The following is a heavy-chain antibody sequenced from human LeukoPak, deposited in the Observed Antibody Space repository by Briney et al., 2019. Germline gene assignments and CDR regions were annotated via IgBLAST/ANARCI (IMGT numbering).Heavy chain of an antibody. V-gene: IGHV3-23*01. CDR2: ISGSGGSR. J-gene: IGHJ5*02. CDR1: GFTFSS. D-gene: IGHD5-12*01. CDR3: ANFLRDIVATYH. Sequence: GGSLRPSCAASGFTFSSWVRQAPGKGLEWVSTISGSGGSRSYADSVKGRFTISGDNSKNTLYLQMNSLRAEDTAVYYCANFLRDIVATYHWRPGTLVTVSS.